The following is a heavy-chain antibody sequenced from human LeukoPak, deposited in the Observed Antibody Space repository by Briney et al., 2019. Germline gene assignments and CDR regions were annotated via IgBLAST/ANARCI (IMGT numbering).Heavy chain of an antibody. CDR2: IYTTGST. D-gene: IGHD3/OR15-3a*01. CDR3: ARGGLISLANTPLGAFDI. CDR1: GGSISSDY. J-gene: IGHJ3*02. Sequence: SETLSLTCTVSGGSISSDYWSWIRQPAGKGLEWIGRIYTTGSTNYSPSLKSRATMSVDTSKNQFSLKLSSVTPEDTAVYYCARGGLISLANTPLGAFDIWGQGTMVSVSS. V-gene: IGHV4-4*07.